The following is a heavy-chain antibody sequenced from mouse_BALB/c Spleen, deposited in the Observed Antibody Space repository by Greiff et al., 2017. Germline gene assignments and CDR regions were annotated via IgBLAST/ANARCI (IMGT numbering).Heavy chain of an antibody. CDR1: GYTFTSYW. Sequence: VQLQQSGPELVRPGASVKMSCKASGYTFTSYWMHWVKQRPGQGFEWIGEINPSNGGTNYNEKFKRKATLTVDKSSSTAYMQLSSLTSEDSAVYYCTIGGNYGYWGQGTTLTVSS. CDR3: TIGGNYGY. D-gene: IGHD2-1*01. CDR2: INPSNGGT. V-gene: IGHV1S16*01. J-gene: IGHJ2*01.